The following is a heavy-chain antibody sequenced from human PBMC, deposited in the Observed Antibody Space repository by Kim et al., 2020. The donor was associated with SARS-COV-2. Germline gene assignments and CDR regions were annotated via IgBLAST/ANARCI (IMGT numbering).Heavy chain of an antibody. V-gene: IGHV3-23*03. CDR2: IYSGGGST. CDR3: ASYSGSYGLDN. Sequence: GGSLRLSCAASGFTFSSYGMSWVRQAPGKGLDWVSVIYSGGGSTFYADSVKGRFTISRDNSKNTLYLQMNSLRAEDTAVYYCASYSGSYGLDNWGQGTLIIVSS. D-gene: IGHD1-26*01. J-gene: IGHJ4*02. CDR1: GFTFSSYG.